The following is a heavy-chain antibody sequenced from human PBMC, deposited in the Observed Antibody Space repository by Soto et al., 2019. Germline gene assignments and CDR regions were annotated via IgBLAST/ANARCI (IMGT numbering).Heavy chain of an antibody. D-gene: IGHD3-22*01. J-gene: IGHJ4*02. V-gene: IGHV3-23*01. Sequence: GGSLRLSCAASGFTFSSYAMSWVRQAPGKGLEWVPAISGSGGSTYYTDSVKGRFTISRDNSKSTLYLQMNSLRAEDTAVYYCAKSMIVVVTPYYFDYWGQGTLVTVSS. CDR3: AKSMIVVVTPYYFDY. CDR2: ISGSGGST. CDR1: GFTFSSYA.